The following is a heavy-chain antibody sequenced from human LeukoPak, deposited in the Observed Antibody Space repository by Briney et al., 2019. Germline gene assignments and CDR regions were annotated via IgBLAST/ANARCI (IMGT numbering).Heavy chain of an antibody. J-gene: IGHJ4*02. CDR3: AREMFGTSRPNEY. CDR1: GYTFTSYD. D-gene: IGHD2-2*01. CDR2: MNPNSGNT. V-gene: IGHV1-8*01. Sequence: ASVKVSCKASGYTFTSYDINWVRQATGQGLEWMGWMNPNSGNTGYAQKFQGRVTITRDTSASTAYMELSSLRSEDTAIYFCAREMFGTSRPNEYWGQGTLVTVSA.